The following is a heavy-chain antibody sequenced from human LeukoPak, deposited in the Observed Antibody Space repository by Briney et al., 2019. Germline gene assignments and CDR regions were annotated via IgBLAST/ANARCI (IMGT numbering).Heavy chain of an antibody. CDR3: ARDAPPYCSSTSCPLLRYYYYYGIDV. V-gene: IGHV3-21*01. J-gene: IGHJ6*04. CDR1: GFTFSSYS. D-gene: IGHD2-2*01. Sequence: GGSLRLSCAASGFTFSSYSMNWVRQAPGKGLEWVSSISSSSSYIYYADSVKGRFTISRDNAKDSLYLQMNSLRAEDTAVYYCARDAPPYCSSTSCPLLRYYYYYGIDVWGKGTTVTVSS. CDR2: ISSSSSYI.